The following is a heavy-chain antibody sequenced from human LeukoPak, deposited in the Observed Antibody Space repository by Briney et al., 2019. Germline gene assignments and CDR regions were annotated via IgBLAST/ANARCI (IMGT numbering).Heavy chain of an antibody. J-gene: IGHJ5*02. CDR1: GFTFSSYW. V-gene: IGHV3-74*01. CDR2: INSDGSST. D-gene: IGHD2-15*01. Sequence: PGESLRLSCAASGFTFSSYWMHWVRHAPGKGLVWVSRINSDGSSTSYADSVKGRFTISRDNAKNTLYLQMNSLRAEDTAVYYCARERISGGYNWFDPWGQGTLVTVSS. CDR3: ARERISGGYNWFDP.